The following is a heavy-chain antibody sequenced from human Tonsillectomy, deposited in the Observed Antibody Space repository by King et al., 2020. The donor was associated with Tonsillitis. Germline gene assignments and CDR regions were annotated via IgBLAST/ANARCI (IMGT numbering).Heavy chain of an antibody. D-gene: IGHD4-17*01. V-gene: IGHV4-61*02. Sequence: VQLQESGPGLVKPSQTLSLTCTVSGDSINSGPYYWNWIRQPAGRGLEWIGRISSSGSTNSNPSLMGRVTISVDTSKNQFSLKLNSVSDADTAVYYCAREDFGDYPYWGQGTLVTVSS. J-gene: IGHJ4*02. CDR2: ISSSGST. CDR3: AREDFGDYPY. CDR1: GDSINSGPYY.